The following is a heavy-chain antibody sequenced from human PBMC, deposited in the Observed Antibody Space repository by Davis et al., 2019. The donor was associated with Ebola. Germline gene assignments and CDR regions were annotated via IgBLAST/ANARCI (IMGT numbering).Heavy chain of an antibody. CDR2: ISASEGHT. J-gene: IGHJ4*02. V-gene: IGHV3-23*01. CDR1: GFTFSNYD. D-gene: IGHD2-15*01. Sequence: GESLKISCAASGFTFSNYDMSWVRHVPGKGLEWVSTISASEGHTYYSDSVRGRFTISRDNSKNTLYLQMNSLRAEDTATYYCARYCHYTDCSYFDFWGQGTMVAVSS. CDR3: ARYCHYTDCSYFDF.